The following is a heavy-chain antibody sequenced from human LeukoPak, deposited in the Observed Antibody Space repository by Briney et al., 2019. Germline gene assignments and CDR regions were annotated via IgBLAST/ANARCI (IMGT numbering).Heavy chain of an antibody. V-gene: IGHV4-39*07. CDR1: GGSLSSDSSY. CDR2: IYYVGGT. D-gene: IGHD4-23*01. CDR3: ARGDGGKPMGF. J-gene: IGHJ4*02. Sequence: NSSETLSLTCTVFGGSLSSDSSYWGWMRQPPGKGPEWVGTIYYVGGTFYNPSLRSRLTISMDTSRNQFSLRLSSMTAADTAVYYCARGDGGKPMGFWGQGTLVAVSS.